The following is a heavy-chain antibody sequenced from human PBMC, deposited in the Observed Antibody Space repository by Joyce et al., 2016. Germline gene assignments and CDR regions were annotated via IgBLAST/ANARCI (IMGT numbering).Heavy chain of an antibody. CDR1: GYTFTGYH. CDR2: INPNSGDT. Sequence: QAQLVQSGAEVKKPGASVKVSCKASGYTFTGYHMHWVRQAPGQGLEWMGWINPNSGDTNPAQRFQGRVTLTRDTSISTAYRGLSSLRADDAAVYYCAREVTVRLGWRGYGLDVWGQGTTVTVSS. V-gene: IGHV1-2*02. CDR3: AREVTVRLGWRGYGLDV. D-gene: IGHD4-17*01. J-gene: IGHJ6*02.